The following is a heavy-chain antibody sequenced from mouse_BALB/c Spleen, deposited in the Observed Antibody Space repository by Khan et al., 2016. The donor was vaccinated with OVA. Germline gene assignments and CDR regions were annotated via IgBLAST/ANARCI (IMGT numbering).Heavy chain of an antibody. D-gene: IGHD1-2*01. V-gene: IGHV3-2*02. Sequence: EVELVESGPGLVKPSQSLSLTCTVTGYSITSGYGWNWIRQFPGNKLEWMGYISHSGGTNYNPSLKSRISISRDTTKNQFFLQLNSVNTEDTATXYCTRTARIKYWGQGTTLTVSS. CDR3: TRTARIKY. CDR1: GYSITSGYG. CDR2: ISHSGGT. J-gene: IGHJ2*01.